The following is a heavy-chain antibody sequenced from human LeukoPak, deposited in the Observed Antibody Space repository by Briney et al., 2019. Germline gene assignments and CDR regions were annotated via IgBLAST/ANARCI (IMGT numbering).Heavy chain of an antibody. J-gene: IGHJ4*02. CDR2: INHSGST. V-gene: IGHV4-34*01. Sequence: SETLSLTCAVYGGSFGGYYWSWIRQPPGKGLEWIGEINHSGSTNYNPSLKSRVTISVDTSKNQFSLKLTFVTAADTAVYYCASLNTYGYNYFDYWGQGTLVTVSS. CDR1: GGSFGGYY. CDR3: ASLNTYGYNYFDY. D-gene: IGHD5-18*01.